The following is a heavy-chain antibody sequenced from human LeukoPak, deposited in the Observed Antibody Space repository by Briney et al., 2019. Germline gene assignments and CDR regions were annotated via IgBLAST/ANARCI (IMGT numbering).Heavy chain of an antibody. J-gene: IGHJ4*02. Sequence: SQTLSRTGTVSGGSISSGSYYWSWIRQPAGKGLEWIGRIYTSGSTNYNPSLKSRVTISVDTSKNQFSLKLSSVTAADTAVYYCARGTVGSRGFDYWGQGTLVTVSS. CDR1: GGSISSGSYY. D-gene: IGHD1-26*01. CDR3: ARGTVGSRGFDY. CDR2: IYTSGST. V-gene: IGHV4-61*02.